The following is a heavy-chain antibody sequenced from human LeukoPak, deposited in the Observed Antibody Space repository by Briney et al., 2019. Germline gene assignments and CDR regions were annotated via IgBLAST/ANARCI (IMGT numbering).Heavy chain of an antibody. J-gene: IGHJ4*02. V-gene: IGHV4-59*08. CDR3: ARHRFSGYSHGLFDY. Sequence: PSETLSLTCTVSGGSISSYYWSWIRQAPGKGVEWIGYIYDSGSTNYNASLKGRVTISVDTSKNQFSLKVSFVTAADTAVYYCARHRFSGYSHGLFDYWGQGTLVTVSS. D-gene: IGHD5-18*01. CDR1: GGSISSYY. CDR2: IYDSGST.